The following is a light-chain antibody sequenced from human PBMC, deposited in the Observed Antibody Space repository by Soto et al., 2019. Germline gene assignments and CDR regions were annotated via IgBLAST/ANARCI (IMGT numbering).Light chain of an antibody. CDR2: KAS. V-gene: IGKV1-5*03. CDR1: QSISSW. CDR3: QQYNSIRYT. Sequence: DIQMTQSPSTLSASVGDRVTITCRASQSISSWLAWYQQKPGKAPKLLIYKASSLESGVPSRFSGSGSGTEFTLTSSSLQPDDFATYYCQQYNSIRYTFGQGTKLEIK. J-gene: IGKJ2*01.